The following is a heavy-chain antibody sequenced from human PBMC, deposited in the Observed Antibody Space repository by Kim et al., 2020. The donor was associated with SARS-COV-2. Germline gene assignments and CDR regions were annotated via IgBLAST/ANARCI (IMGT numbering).Heavy chain of an antibody. J-gene: IGHJ5*02. Sequence: ADSVKGRFTLSSDNAKNSLYLQRNSLRAEDTAVYYCARKYGSGVGGWFDPWGQGTLVTVSS. D-gene: IGHD3-10*01. CDR3: ARKYGSGVGGWFDP. V-gene: IGHV3-11*01.